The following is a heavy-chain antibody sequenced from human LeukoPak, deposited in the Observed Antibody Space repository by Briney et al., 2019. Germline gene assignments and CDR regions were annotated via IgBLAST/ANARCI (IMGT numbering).Heavy chain of an antibody. J-gene: IGHJ3*02. CDR1: GFSLSTSGMC. CDR2: IDWDDDK. V-gene: IGHV2-70*11. D-gene: IGHD3-16*02. Sequence: SGPTLVKPTQTLTLTCTFSGFSLSTSGMCVSWIRQPPGKALEWLARIDWDDDKYYSTSLKTRLTISKDTSKNQVVLTMTNMDPVDTATYYCARIRGDFVRLGELSLSAFDIWGQGTMVTVSS. CDR3: ARIRGDFVRLGELSLSAFDI.